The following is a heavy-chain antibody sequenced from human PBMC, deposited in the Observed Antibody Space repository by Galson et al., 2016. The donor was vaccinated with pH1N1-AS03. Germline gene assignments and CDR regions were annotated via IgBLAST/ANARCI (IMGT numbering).Heavy chain of an antibody. V-gene: IGHV2-70*20. J-gene: IGHJ6*02. CDR1: GFSLNTGGMC. CDR2: IDWDDGK. D-gene: IGHD1-14*01. Sequence: PALVKPTQTLTLTCTFSGFSLNTGGMCVSWVRQHPGKALEWLGLIDWDDGKYYNSSLETRLTISKDTSKNQVVLTMTNMDPVATATYYCARHSGTAAGFFCYGMDVWGRGTTVTVSS. CDR3: ARHSGTAAGFFCYGMDV.